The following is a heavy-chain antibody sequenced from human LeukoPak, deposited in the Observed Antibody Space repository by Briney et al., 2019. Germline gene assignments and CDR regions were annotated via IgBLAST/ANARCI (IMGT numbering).Heavy chain of an antibody. V-gene: IGHV4-34*01. J-gene: IGHJ4*02. CDR3: ASARSYYEY. CDR1: GGSFSGYY. CDR2: INHSGST. Sequence: SETLSLTCAVYGGSFSGYYWSWIRQPPGKGLEWIGEINHSGSTNYNPSLKSRVTISVDTSKNQFSLKLSSVTAADTAVYYCASARSYYEYWGQGTLVTVSS. D-gene: IGHD3-10*01.